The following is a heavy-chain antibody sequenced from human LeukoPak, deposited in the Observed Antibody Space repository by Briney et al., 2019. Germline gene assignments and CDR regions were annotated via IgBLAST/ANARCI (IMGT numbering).Heavy chain of an antibody. CDR1: GFTFSIYG. CDR2: ISYDGSNK. CDR3: AKDTTATGTGNFDY. J-gene: IGHJ4*02. D-gene: IGHD6-13*01. V-gene: IGHV3-30*18. Sequence: GSLRLSCAASGFTFSIYGMHWVRQAPGKGLEWVAVISYDGSNKYYAESVKGRFTISRDNSKNTLYLQMNSLRAEDTAVYYCAKDTTATGTGNFDYWGQGTLVTVSS.